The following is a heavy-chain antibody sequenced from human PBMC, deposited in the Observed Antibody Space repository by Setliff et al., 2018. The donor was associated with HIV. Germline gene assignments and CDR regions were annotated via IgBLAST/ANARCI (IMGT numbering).Heavy chain of an antibody. CDR2: IFYSGNT. CDR1: GDSISSGGYY. Sequence: SETLSLTCAVSGDSISSGGYYWSWIRQHPGKGLEWIGYIFYSGNTCFNPSLKSRVTISVDTSKNQFSLKLSSVTAADTAVYYCARGAAYYYDSSGWGDAFDIWGQGTRGTVS. CDR3: ARGAAYYYDSSGWGDAFDI. V-gene: IGHV4-31*11. J-gene: IGHJ3*02. D-gene: IGHD3-22*01.